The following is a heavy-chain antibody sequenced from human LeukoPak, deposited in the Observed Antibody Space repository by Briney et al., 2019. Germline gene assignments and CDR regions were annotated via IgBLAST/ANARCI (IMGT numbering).Heavy chain of an antibody. V-gene: IGHV3-48*04. J-gene: IGHJ5*02. CDR2: ITSTSHTI. CDR3: ARDLGQYYDTSDNWFDP. CDR1: GFTFSSHS. Sequence: PGGSLRLSCAGSGFTFSSHSMNWVRQAPGKGLEWISYITSTSHTIYYADSVKGRFTISRDNAKNTLNLQMNSLRAEDTAVYYCARDLGQYYDTSDNWFDPWGQGTLVTVSS. D-gene: IGHD3-22*01.